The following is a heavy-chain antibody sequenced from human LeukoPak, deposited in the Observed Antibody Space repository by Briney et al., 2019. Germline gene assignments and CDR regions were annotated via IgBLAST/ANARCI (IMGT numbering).Heavy chain of an antibody. CDR3: VRGGPGGDYDY. CDR1: GFTFSSYW. J-gene: IGHJ4*02. CDR2: IKQDGSEK. D-gene: IGHD4-17*01. V-gene: IGHV3-7*01. Sequence: GGSLRLSCAASGFTFSSYWMSWVRQAPGKGLEWVANIKQDGSEKYYVDSVEGRFTISRDNTKRSLYLQMNTLRAEDTAMYYCVRGGPGGDYDYWGQGTLVTVSS.